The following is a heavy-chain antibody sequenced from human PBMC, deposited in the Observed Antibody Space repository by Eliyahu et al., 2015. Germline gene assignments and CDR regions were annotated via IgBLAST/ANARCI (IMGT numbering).Heavy chain of an antibody. CDR3: VKAPFGAQYYFDH. CDR2: VSYDGTKA. CDR1: GFIFRNYD. J-gene: IGHJ4*02. Sequence: QVQLVESGGGVVQPGRSLRLSCAASGFIFRNYDIHWVRQAPGKGLEWVGVVSYDGTKAYYPDSVKGRFSISRDNSNNTLYLQMNSLRNDDTATYYCVKAPFGAQYYFDHWGQGTLVTVSS. V-gene: IGHV3-30*18. D-gene: IGHD3-10*01.